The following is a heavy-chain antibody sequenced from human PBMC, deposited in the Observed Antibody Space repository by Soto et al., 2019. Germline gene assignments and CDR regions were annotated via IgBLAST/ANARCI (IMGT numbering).Heavy chain of an antibody. CDR1: GYTFTSYG. CDR3: ARGSGYDSDHYYYGMDV. J-gene: IGHJ6*02. CDR2: ISAYNGNT. V-gene: IGHV1-18*01. D-gene: IGHD5-12*01. Sequence: ASVKVSCKASGYTFTSYGISWVRQAPGQGLEWMGWISAYNGNTNYAQKLQGRVTMTTDTSTSTAYMELRSLRSDDTAVYYCARGSGYDSDHYYYGMDVWGQGTTVTVSS.